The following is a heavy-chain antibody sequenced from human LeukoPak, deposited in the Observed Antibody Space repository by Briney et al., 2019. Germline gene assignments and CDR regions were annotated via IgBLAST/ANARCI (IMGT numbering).Heavy chain of an antibody. CDR3: AKDLTFGYCSGGSCYRFDY. CDR1: GFTFSNYG. Sequence: GGSLRLSCVASGFTFSNYGMHWVRQAPGKGLEWVAVISYDGSNKYYADSVKGRFTISRDNSKNTLYLQMNSLRAEHTAVYYCAKDLTFGYCSGGSCYRFDYWGQGTLVTVSS. J-gene: IGHJ4*02. D-gene: IGHD2-15*01. V-gene: IGHV3-30*18. CDR2: ISYDGSNK.